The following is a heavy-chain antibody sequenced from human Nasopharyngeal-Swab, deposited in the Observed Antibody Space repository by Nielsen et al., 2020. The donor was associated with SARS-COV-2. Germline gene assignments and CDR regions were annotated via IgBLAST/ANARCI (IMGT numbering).Heavy chain of an antibody. CDR2: IYWDDDK. CDR3: AHRSWGAVAGTDWFDP. V-gene: IGHV2-5*02. Sequence: WIRQPPGKALEWLALIYWDDDKRYSPSLKSRLTITKDTSKNQGVLTMTNMDPVDTATYYCAHRSWGAVAGTDWFDPWGQGTLVTVSS. D-gene: IGHD6-19*01. J-gene: IGHJ5*02.